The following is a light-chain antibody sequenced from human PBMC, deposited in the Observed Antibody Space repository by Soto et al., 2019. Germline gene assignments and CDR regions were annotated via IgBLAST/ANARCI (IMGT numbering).Light chain of an antibody. CDR1: QSISSTQ. Sequence: EIVLTQSPDTLSLSPGERATLSCRASQSISSTQLVWYQQKPGQAPRLLIHDASNRATGIPVRFSGSGAGTDFTLTISRLEPEDFAVYYCQQYGSSPPITFGQGTRLEIK. J-gene: IGKJ5*01. CDR3: QQYGSSPPIT. V-gene: IGKV3-20*01. CDR2: DAS.